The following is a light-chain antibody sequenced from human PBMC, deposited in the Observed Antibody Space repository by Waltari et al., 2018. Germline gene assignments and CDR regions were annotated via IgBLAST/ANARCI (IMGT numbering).Light chain of an antibody. V-gene: IGKV1-NL1*01. CDR3: QQYYSTPPVT. Sequence: DIQMTQSPSSLSASVGDRVTITCRASQGISTSLAWYQQKPGKAPKLLLYAASRLESGVPSRFSGSGSGTDYTLTISSLQPEDFATYYCQQYYSTPPVTFGGGTKVEIK. J-gene: IGKJ4*01. CDR2: AAS. CDR1: QGISTS.